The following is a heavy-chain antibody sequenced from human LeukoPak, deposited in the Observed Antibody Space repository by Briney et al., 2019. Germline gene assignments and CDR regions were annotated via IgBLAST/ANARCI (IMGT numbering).Heavy chain of an antibody. CDR1: GYTFTSYG. CDR3: ARDLYPLAYCGGDCYGRYFQH. CDR2: ISAYNGNT. V-gene: IGHV1-18*01. Sequence: ASVKVSFKASGYTFTSYGISWVRQAPGQGLEWMGWISAYNGNTNYAQKLQGRVTMTTDTSTSTAYMELRSLRSDDTAVYYCARDLYPLAYCGGDCYGRYFQHWGQGTLVTVSS. D-gene: IGHD2-21*01. J-gene: IGHJ1*01.